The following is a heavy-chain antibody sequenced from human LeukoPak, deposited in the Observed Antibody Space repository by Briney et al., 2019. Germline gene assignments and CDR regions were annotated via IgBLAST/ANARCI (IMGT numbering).Heavy chain of an antibody. V-gene: IGHV4-34*01. Sequence: SETLSLTCAVYGGSFSGYYWSWIRQPPGKGLEWIGEINHSGSTNYNPSLKSRVTISVDTSRNQFSLKLNSVTAADTAVYYCAREVGPGWYYYGLDVWGQGTTVTVSS. CDR1: GGSFSGYY. CDR2: INHSGST. J-gene: IGHJ6*02. CDR3: AREVGPGWYYYGLDV. D-gene: IGHD2-15*01.